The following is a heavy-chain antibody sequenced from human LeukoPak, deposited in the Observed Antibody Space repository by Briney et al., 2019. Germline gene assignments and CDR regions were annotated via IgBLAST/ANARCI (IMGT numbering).Heavy chain of an antibody. CDR2: ISWNSGGI. J-gene: IGHJ2*01. D-gene: IGHD1/OR15-1a*01. V-gene: IGHV3-9*01. CDR1: GFSFDDYA. Sequence: GRSLRLSCAASGFSFDDYAMHWVRQAPGKGLEWVSRISWNSGGIDYADSVKGRFTISKDNAKNSLYLQMNSLRPEDTALYYRARGSGGTGVYWYFDLWGRGTLVSVFS. CDR3: ARGSGGTGVYWYFDL.